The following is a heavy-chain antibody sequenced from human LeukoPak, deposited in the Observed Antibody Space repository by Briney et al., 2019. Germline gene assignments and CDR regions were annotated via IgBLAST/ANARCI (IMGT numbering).Heavy chain of an antibody. CDR3: ARSNYDYVWGNNHYPGWFDP. Sequence: KSGESLKISCKGSGYSFTSYWIGWVCQMPGKGLEWMGIIYPGDSDTRYSPSFQGQVTITADKSISTAYLQWSSLKASDTAMYYCARSNYDYVWGNNHYPGWFDPWGQGTLVTVSS. V-gene: IGHV5-51*01. D-gene: IGHD3-16*01. CDR2: IYPGDSDT. CDR1: GYSFTSYW. J-gene: IGHJ5*02.